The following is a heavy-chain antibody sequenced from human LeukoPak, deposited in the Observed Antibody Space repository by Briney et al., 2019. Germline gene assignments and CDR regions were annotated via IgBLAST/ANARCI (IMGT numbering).Heavy chain of an antibody. J-gene: IGHJ4*02. CDR3: ARARVPIAVAGLYYFDY. CDR2: IKPDSGSS. Sequence: ASVKVSCKASGYTFTSYYIHWLRQAPGQGPEWMGWIKPDSGSSHYAQKFQGRVTMTRDTSSNTAYMDLTSLKSDDTALYYCARARVPIAVAGLYYFDYWGQGALVTVSS. D-gene: IGHD6-19*01. V-gene: IGHV1-2*02. CDR1: GYTFTSYY.